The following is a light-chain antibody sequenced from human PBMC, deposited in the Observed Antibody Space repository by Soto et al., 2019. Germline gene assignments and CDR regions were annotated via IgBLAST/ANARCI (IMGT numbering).Light chain of an antibody. CDR1: QSIGDN. V-gene: IGKV3-11*01. CDR2: AIS. Sequence: EIVLTQSPATLSLSPGERATPSCWASQSIGDNLAWYQQKPGQAPRLLIYAISYRATGIPARFSGSGSGTDFTLTISSLEPEDFAVYYCQQRSRWPRGTFGQGTKVDI. CDR3: QQRSRWPRGT. J-gene: IGKJ2*02.